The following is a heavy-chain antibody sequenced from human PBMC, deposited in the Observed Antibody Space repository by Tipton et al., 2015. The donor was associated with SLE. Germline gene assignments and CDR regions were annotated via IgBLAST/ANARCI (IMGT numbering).Heavy chain of an antibody. D-gene: IGHD6-6*01. J-gene: IGHJ4*02. CDR1: GYSISSGYY. Sequence: TLSLTCTVSGYSISSGYYWGWIRQPPGKGLEWIGSIYHSGSTYYNPSLKSRVTISVDTSKNQFSLKLSSVTAADTAVYYCARGGGLIAARQGNYFDYWGQGTLVTVSS. V-gene: IGHV4-38-2*02. CDR3: ARGGGLIAARQGNYFDY. CDR2: IYHSGST.